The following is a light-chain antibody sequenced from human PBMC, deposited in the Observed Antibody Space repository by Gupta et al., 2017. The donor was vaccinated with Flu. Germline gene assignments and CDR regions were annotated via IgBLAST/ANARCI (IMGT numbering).Light chain of an antibody. Sequence: ERATLSCRASQSVSSNIAWYQQKSGQAPRLLIYGASTRATGIPARFSGSGSGTEFTLTISSLQSEDFAVYYCQQYNNWPPWTFGQGTKVEIK. J-gene: IGKJ1*01. V-gene: IGKV3-15*01. CDR3: QQYNNWPPWT. CDR1: QSVSSN. CDR2: GAS.